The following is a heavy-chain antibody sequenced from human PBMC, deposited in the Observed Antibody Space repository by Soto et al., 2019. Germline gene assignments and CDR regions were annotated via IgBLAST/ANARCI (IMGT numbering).Heavy chain of an antibody. D-gene: IGHD1-26*01. CDR3: SRGGGFSGNYL. V-gene: IGHV3-74*01. CDR2: IDTDGSTT. J-gene: IGHJ4*02. Sequence: EVQLVESGGGLVQPGGSLRLSCAASGFSFSDYWMHWVRQAPGKGLVWVSCIDTDGSTTTYADSVKGRFPISRDNDKNTLYLQMDSLRAEDLVLYYCSRGGGFSGNYLGGQGTLVTVSS. CDR1: GFSFSDYW.